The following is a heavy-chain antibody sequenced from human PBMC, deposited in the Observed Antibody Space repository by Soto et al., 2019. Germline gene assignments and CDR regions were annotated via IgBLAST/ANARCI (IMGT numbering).Heavy chain of an antibody. CDR2: IIPIFGTA. Sequence: SVKVSCTASGGTFSSYAISWVRQAPGQGLEWMGGIIPIFGTANYAQKFQGRVTITEDESTSTAYMELSSLRSEDTAVYYCASGRLVGSTSCLDPWGQGTLVTVTS. V-gene: IGHV1-69*13. CDR3: ASGRLVGSTSCLDP. CDR1: GGTFSSYA. J-gene: IGHJ5*02. D-gene: IGHD2-2*01.